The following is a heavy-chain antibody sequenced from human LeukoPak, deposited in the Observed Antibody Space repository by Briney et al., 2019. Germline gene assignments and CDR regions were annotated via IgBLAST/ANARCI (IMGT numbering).Heavy chain of an antibody. J-gene: IGHJ5*02. V-gene: IGHV3-23*01. CDR3: AKVDVPRRVSAWFDP. CDR1: GFTFSSYA. CDR2: ISGSGGST. Sequence: GGSLRLSCAASGFTFSSYAMGWVRQAPGKGLEWVSAISGSGGSTYYADSVKGRFTISRDNSKNTLYLQMNSLRAEDTAVYYCAKVDVPRRVSAWFDPWGQGTLVTVSS. D-gene: IGHD3-10*02.